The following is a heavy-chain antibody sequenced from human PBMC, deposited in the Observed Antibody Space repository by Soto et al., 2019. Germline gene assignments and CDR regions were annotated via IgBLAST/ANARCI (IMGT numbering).Heavy chain of an antibody. J-gene: IGHJ6*02. V-gene: IGHV4-39*01. CDR1: GGSISSSSYY. CDR2: IYYSGST. Sequence: SETLSLTCTVSGGSISSSSYYWGWIRQPPGKGLEWIGSIYYSGSTYYNPSLKSRVTISVDTSKNQFSLKLSSVTAADTAVYYCARHYRGRAYYCYGMDVWGQGTTVTVSS. D-gene: IGHD3-16*02. CDR3: ARHYRGRAYYCYGMDV.